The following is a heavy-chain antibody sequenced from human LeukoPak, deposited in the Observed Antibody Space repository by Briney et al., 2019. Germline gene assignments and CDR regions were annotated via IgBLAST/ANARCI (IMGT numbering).Heavy chain of an antibody. CDR1: GGSFSGYY. CDR2: INYSGST. Sequence: SETLSLTCAVYGGSFSGYYWSWIRQPPGKGLEWIGYINYSGSTNYNPSLKSRVTISVDTSKNQFSLKLSSVTAADTAVYYCARGAYYDFWSGSDYYYYYMDVWGKGTTVTVSS. J-gene: IGHJ6*03. CDR3: ARGAYYDFWSGSDYYYYYMDV. D-gene: IGHD3-3*01. V-gene: IGHV4-59*01.